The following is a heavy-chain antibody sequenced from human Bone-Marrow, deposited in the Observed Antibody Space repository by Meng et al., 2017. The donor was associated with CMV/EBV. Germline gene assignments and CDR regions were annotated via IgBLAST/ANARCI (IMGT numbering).Heavy chain of an antibody. CDR2: INPNSGGT. Sequence: ASVKVSCKASGYTFTGYYMHWVRQAPGQGLEWMGWINPNSGGTNYAQKFQGRVTMTRDTSISTAYMALSRLRSDDTAVYYCARDLYDILTGYYTTRGLFDPWGQGTLVTVSS. V-gene: IGHV1-2*02. CDR1: GYTFTGYY. J-gene: IGHJ5*02. D-gene: IGHD3-9*01. CDR3: ARDLYDILTGYYTTRGLFDP.